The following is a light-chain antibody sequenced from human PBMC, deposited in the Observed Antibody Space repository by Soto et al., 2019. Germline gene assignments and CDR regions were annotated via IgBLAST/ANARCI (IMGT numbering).Light chain of an antibody. V-gene: IGLV1-40*01. Sequence: QSVLTQPHSVSGAPGQRVTISCTGSSSNIGAGYDVHWYQQLPGTAPKLLIYGNSNRPSGVPDRFSGSKSGTSASLAITGRQAEDDADYYCQSYDSSLSGWVFGGGTKLAVL. CDR3: QSYDSSLSGWV. CDR2: GNS. CDR1: SSNIGAGYD. J-gene: IGLJ3*02.